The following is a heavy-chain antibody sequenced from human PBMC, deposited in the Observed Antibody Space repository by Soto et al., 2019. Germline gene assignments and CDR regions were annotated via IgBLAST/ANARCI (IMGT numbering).Heavy chain of an antibody. D-gene: IGHD3-10*01. CDR2: IYHSGST. CDR1: GGSISSGGYS. CDR3: ARTMVRGVMFDY. Sequence: PSETLSLTCAVFGGSISSGGYSWSWVRQPPGKGLEWIGYIYHSGSTYYNPSLKSRVTISVDRSKSQFSLKLSSVTAADTAVYYCARTMVRGVMFDYWGQGTLVTVSS. V-gene: IGHV4-30-2*01. J-gene: IGHJ4*02.